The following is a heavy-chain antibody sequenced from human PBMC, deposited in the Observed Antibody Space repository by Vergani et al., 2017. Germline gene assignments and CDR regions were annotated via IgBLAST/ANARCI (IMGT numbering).Heavy chain of an antibody. Sequence: QVQLVQSGAEVKKPGSSVKVPCKASGGTFSSYAISWVRQAPGQGLEWMGGIIPIFGTANYAQKFQGRVTITADESTSTAYMELSSLRSEDTAVYYCATLGGIVVVPAATDHYYYMDVWGKGTTVTVSS. J-gene: IGHJ6*03. V-gene: IGHV1-69*01. CDR1: GGTFSSYA. D-gene: IGHD2-2*01. CDR3: ATLGGIVVVPAATDHYYYMDV. CDR2: IIPIFGTA.